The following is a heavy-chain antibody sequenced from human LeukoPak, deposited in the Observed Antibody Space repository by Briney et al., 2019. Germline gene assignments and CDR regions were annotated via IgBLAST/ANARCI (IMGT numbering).Heavy chain of an antibody. CDR1: GYSFTDYY. CDR3: ARGPATGDFDY. V-gene: IGHV1-2*02. CDR2: IDPKRGGT. D-gene: IGHD7-27*01. J-gene: IGHJ4*02. Sequence: ASVKVSCKASGYSFTDYYIHWMRQAPVQGFEWMGWIDPKRGGTRYGQTFQGRVTMTRDTSISTVYMELTLLTSDDTAVYYCARGPATGDFDYWGQGALVTVSS.